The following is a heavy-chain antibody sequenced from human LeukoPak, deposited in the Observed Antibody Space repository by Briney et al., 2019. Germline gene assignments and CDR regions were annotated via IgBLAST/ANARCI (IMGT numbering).Heavy chain of an antibody. V-gene: IGHV3-23*01. Sequence: GGSLRLSWVVSGFTFKNYAMSWASHAQGKGRGCVSRIRDSGNGTKYTDSVKGPLSAARENSKNTMCMYMNTVSAPGTAVYYCAKWAYYDFWSGHYKSHFDSWGQGTLVTVSP. CDR3: AKWAYYDFWSGHYKSHFDS. CDR2: IRDSGNGT. D-gene: IGHD3-3*01. J-gene: IGHJ4*02. CDR1: GFTFKNYA.